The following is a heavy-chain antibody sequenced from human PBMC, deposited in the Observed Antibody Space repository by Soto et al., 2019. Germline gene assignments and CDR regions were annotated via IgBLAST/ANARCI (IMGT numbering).Heavy chain of an antibody. CDR2: ISAYNGDT. J-gene: IGHJ4*02. V-gene: IGHV1-18*01. CDR3: ARGGWYGYLDY. Sequence: ASVKVSCKASGYTFTTYGITWVRQAPGQGREWMGWISAYNGDTNCAQNFQGRVTMTTDTSTSTVYMELRSLRSDDTAVYYCARGGWYGYLDYWGQGTLVTVSS. CDR1: GYTFTTYG. D-gene: IGHD6-19*01.